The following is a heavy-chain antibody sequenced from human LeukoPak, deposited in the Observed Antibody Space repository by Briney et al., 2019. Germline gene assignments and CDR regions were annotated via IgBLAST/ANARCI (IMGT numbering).Heavy chain of an antibody. V-gene: IGHV3-74*01. J-gene: IGHJ3*02. CDR3: VTLTADVDQHAFDM. D-gene: IGHD2-21*02. CDR2: INPDGTST. Sequence: PGGSLRLSCAASGFTFSSYWVHWVRQAPGKGLVWVSRINPDGTSTSHADSVKGRFTIARDNAENTVSLHMNSLRAEDTAVYYCVTLTADVDQHAFDMWGQGTMVTLSS. CDR1: GFTFSSYW.